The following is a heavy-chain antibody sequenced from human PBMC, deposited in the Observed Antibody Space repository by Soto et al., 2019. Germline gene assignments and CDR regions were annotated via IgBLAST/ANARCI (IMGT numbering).Heavy chain of an antibody. V-gene: IGHV1-2*02. CDR1: GYTFTGYY. CDR3: ARDRWLPWFGELLYPNGMDV. Sequence: EASVKVSCKASGYTFTGYYMHWVRQAPGQGLEWMGWINPNSGGTNYAQKFQGRVTMTRDTSISTAYMELSRLRSDDTAVYYCARDRWLPWFGELLYPNGMDVWGQGTTVTVSS. D-gene: IGHD3-10*01. J-gene: IGHJ6*02. CDR2: INPNSGGT.